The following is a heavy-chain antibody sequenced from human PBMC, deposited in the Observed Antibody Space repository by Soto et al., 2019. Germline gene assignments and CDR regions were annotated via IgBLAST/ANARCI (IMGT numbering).Heavy chain of an antibody. J-gene: IGHJ4*02. CDR3: AKDSSVEWLFPFDY. CDR1: GFTFSSYA. D-gene: IGHD3-3*01. CDR2: ISGSGGST. V-gene: IGHV3-23*01. Sequence: GESLKISCAASGFTFSSYAMSWVRQAPGKGLEWVSAISGSGGSTYYADSVKGRFTISRDNSKNTLYLQMNSLRAEDTAVYYCAKDSSVEWLFPFDYWGQGTLVTVSS.